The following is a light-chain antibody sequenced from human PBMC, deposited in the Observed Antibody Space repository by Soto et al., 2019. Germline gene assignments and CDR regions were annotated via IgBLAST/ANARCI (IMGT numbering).Light chain of an antibody. CDR3: KQYGSSPMYT. V-gene: IGKV3-20*01. Sequence: EIVLTQSPGTLSLSPGERATLSCRASQSVSSSYLAWYQQKPGQAPRLLIYGASGRATGIPDRFSGSGSGKDFTLTISRLEPEDFAVYYCKQYGSSPMYTFGQGTKLEIK. J-gene: IGKJ2*01. CDR2: GAS. CDR1: QSVSSSY.